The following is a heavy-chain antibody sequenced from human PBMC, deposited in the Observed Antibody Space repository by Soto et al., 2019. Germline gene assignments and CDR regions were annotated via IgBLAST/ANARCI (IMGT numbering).Heavy chain of an antibody. D-gene: IGHD3-16*01. CDR3: ARYYLEACMVY. Sequence: SETLSLTCTVSGGSISSYYWSWIRQPPGKGLEWIGYIYYSGSTNYNPSLKSRVTISVDTSKNQFSLTLSSVTAADTAVYYCARYYLEACMVYWGPGTLVTVSS. J-gene: IGHJ4*02. CDR2: IYYSGST. CDR1: GGSISSYY. V-gene: IGHV4-59*12.